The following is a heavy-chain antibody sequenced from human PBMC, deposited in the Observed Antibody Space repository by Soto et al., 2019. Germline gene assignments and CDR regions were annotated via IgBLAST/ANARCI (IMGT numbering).Heavy chain of an antibody. CDR3: AILGGYSSSWSHYYYYGMDV. J-gene: IGHJ6*02. V-gene: IGHV3-21*01. Sequence: EVQLVESGGGLVKPGGSLRLSCAASGFTFSSYSMNWVRQAPGKGLEWVSSISSSSSYIYYADSVKGRFTISRDNAKNSLYLQMNSLRAEDTAVYYCAILGGYSSSWSHYYYYGMDVWGQGTTVTVSS. D-gene: IGHD6-13*01. CDR2: ISSSSSYI. CDR1: GFTFSSYS.